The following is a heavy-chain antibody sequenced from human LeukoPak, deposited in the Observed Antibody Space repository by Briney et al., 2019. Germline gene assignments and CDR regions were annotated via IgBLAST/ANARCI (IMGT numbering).Heavy chain of an antibody. D-gene: IGHD6-19*01. V-gene: IGHV1-69*02. CDR2: IIPILGVA. CDR1: GGTFSSYT. J-gene: IGHJ4*02. CDR3: ASSPRGYSSGWYGGGDY. Sequence: ASVKVSCKASGGTFSSYTISWVRQAPGQGFEWMGRIIPILGVANYAQKFQGRVTITADKSTSTAYMELSSLRSEDTAVYYCASSPRGYSSGWYGGGDYWGQGTLVTVSS.